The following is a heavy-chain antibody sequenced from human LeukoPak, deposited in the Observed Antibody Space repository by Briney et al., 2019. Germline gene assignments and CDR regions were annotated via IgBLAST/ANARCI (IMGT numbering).Heavy chain of an antibody. CDR2: INWNGGST. CDR3: ARVAYFGGDCYSNYFDY. V-gene: IGHV3-20*04. J-gene: IGHJ4*02. CDR1: GFTFDDYG. D-gene: IGHD2-21*02. Sequence: GGSLRLSCAASGFTFDDYGMSWVRQAPGKGLEWVSGINWNGGSTGYADSVKGRFTISRDNAKKSLYLQMNSLRAEDTALYCCARVAYFGGDCYSNYFDYWGQGTLVTVSS.